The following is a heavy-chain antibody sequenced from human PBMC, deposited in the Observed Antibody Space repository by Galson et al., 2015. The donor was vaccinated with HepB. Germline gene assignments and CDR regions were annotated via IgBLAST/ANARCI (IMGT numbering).Heavy chain of an antibody. J-gene: IGHJ3*02. CDR2: IWYDGSNK. CDR3: ARDAYYYDSSGYAFDI. Sequence: SLRLSCAASGFTFSSYGMHWVRQAPGKGLEWVAVIWYDGSNKYYADSVKGRFTISRDNSKNTLYLQMNSLRAEDTAVYYCARDAYYYDSSGYAFDIWGQGTMVTVSS. D-gene: IGHD3-22*01. CDR1: GFTFSSYG. V-gene: IGHV3-33*01.